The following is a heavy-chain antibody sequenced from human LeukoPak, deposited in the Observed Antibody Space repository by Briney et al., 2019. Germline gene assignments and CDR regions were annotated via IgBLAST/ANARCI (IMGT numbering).Heavy chain of an antibody. CDR3: AKRSSGYQFDY. V-gene: IGHV3-30*18. J-gene: IGHJ4*02. Sequence: GRSLRLSCAASGFTFSSYGMHWVRQAPSKGLERVAVILYDGSNKYYADSVKGRFTISRDNSKNTLYLQMNSLRAEDTAVYYCAKRSSGYQFDYWGQGTLVTVSS. CDR2: ILYDGSNK. CDR1: GFTFSSYG. D-gene: IGHD3-22*01.